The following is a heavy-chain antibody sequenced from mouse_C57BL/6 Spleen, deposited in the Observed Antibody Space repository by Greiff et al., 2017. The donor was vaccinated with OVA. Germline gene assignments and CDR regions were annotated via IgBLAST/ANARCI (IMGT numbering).Heavy chain of an antibody. CDR3: TTVSFAY. CDR1: GFNIKDDY. D-gene: IGHD6-2*01. J-gene: IGHJ3*01. Sequence: VHVKQSGAELVRPGASVKLSCTASGFNIKDDYMHWVKQRPEQGLEWIGWIDPENGDTEYASKFQGKATITADTSSNTAYLQLSSLTSEDTAVYYCTTVSFAYWGQGTLVTVSA. V-gene: IGHV14-4*01. CDR2: IDPENGDT.